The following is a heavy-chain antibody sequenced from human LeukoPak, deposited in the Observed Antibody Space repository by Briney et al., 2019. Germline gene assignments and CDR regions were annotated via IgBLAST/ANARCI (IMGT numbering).Heavy chain of an antibody. D-gene: IGHD4-17*01. CDR2: ISYDGNNK. CDR3: ARDMGYGDNTFYFDY. Sequence: GRSLRLSCAASGFTFSSYAMHWVRQAPGKGLEWVAVISYDGNNKYYADSVKGRFTISRDNSKNTLHLQMNSLRAEDTAVYYCARDMGYGDNTFYFDYWGQGTLVTVSS. J-gene: IGHJ4*02. CDR1: GFTFSSYA. V-gene: IGHV3-30-3*01.